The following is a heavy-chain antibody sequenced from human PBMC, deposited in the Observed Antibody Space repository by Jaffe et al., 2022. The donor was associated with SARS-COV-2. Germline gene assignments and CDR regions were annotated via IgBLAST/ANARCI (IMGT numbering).Heavy chain of an antibody. CDR3: VKDVAELPLGVGCFQH. D-gene: IGHD1-26*01. CDR1: GFSFDDCA. V-gene: IGHV3-9*01. J-gene: IGHJ1*01. CDR2: ISWNSGNI. Sequence: EVQLVESGGGLVQPGRSLRLSCAASGFSFDDCAMHWVRQAPGKGLEWVSGISWNSGNIVYADSVKGRFTISRDNAKNSLYLQMNSLRVEDTALYYCVKDVAELPLGVGCFQHWGQGTLVTVSS.